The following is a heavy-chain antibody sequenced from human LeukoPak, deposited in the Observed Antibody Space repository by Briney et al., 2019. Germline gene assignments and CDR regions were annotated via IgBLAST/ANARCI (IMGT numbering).Heavy chain of an antibody. CDR3: AKDRCEN. CDR1: GFTFSSYG. CDR2: ISYDGSNK. D-gene: IGHD2-8*01. J-gene: IGHJ3*01. Sequence: PGGSLRLSCAASGFTFSSYGMHWVRQAPGKGLEWVAVISYDGSNKYCADSVKGRFTISRDNSKNTLYLQMNSLRAEDTAVYYCAKDRCENWGQGTMVTVSS. V-gene: IGHV3-30*18.